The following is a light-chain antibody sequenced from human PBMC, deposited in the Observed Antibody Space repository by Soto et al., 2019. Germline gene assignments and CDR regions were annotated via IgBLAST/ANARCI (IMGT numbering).Light chain of an antibody. Sequence: QSALTQPASVSASPGQSITISCTGTSSDVGGYNYVSWYQQHPGKAPKLIIYEVNNRPSGVSNRFSGSKSGNTASLTISGLQPEDEADYYCTSYTSRNTYFFGSATKLTVL. CDR2: EVN. CDR1: SSDVGGYNY. CDR3: TSYTSRNTYF. V-gene: IGLV2-14*01. J-gene: IGLJ1*01.